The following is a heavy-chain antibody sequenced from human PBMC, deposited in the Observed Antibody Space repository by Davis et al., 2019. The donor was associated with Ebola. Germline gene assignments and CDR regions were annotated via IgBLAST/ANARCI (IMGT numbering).Heavy chain of an antibody. CDR3: VRVGRYTYNGMDV. Sequence: MPGGSLRLSCTVSGGSISNYYWSWIRQPPGKGLEWIGYIYYSGSTKYNPSLKSRVMMSVDTSKNQFSLRPNSVTAADTAVYHCVRVGRYTYNGMDVWGLGTTVTVSS. CDR1: GGSISNYY. V-gene: IGHV4-59*01. CDR2: IYYSGST. J-gene: IGHJ6*02. D-gene: IGHD2-2*02.